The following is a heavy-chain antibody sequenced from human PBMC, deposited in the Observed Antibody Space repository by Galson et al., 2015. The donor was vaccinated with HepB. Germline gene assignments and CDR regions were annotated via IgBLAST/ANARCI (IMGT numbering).Heavy chain of an antibody. V-gene: IGHV3-23*01. CDR1: GFSFSNSA. CDR2: ISISGRST. J-gene: IGHJ4*02. CDR3: AKEEVPNDY. Sequence: SLRLSCAVSGFSFSNSAMTWVRQAPGRGLEWISGISISGRSTYYADSVKGRFTISRDNSKNTVFLQMNSLRAEDTAVYYCAKEEVPNDYWGQGTLVTVSS. D-gene: IGHD4/OR15-4a*01.